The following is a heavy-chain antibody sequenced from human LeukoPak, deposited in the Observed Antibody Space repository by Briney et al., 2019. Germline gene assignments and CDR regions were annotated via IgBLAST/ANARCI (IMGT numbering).Heavy chain of an antibody. CDR2: INPNSGGT. CDR3: AREISGAFEI. CDR1: GYTFTGYY. Sequence: ASVKVSCKASGYTFTGYYMHWVRQAPGQGLEWMGRINPNSGGTNYAQKFQGRVTMTRDTSISTAYIEINRLTSDDTAVYYCAREISGAFEIWGQGTMVTVSS. V-gene: IGHV1-2*06. J-gene: IGHJ3*02.